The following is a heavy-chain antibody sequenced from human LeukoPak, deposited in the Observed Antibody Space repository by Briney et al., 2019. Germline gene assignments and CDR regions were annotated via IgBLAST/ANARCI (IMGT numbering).Heavy chain of an antibody. J-gene: IGHJ4*02. Sequence: PGGSLRLSCAASGFTFRSYGMHWVRQAPGKGLEWVAFIRYDGSNKYYADSVKGRFTISRDNSKNTLYLQMNSLRAEETAVYYCAKDQSITVIGGQEYYFDYWGQGTLVTVSS. D-gene: IGHD3-22*01. V-gene: IGHV3-30*02. CDR3: AKDQSITVIGGQEYYFDY. CDR2: IRYDGSNK. CDR1: GFTFRSYG.